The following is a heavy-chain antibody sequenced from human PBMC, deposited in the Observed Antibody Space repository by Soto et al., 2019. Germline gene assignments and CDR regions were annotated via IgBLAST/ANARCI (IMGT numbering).Heavy chain of an antibody. V-gene: IGHV1-46*01. CDR1: GYTFTSHY. D-gene: IGHD3-10*02. CDR2: INHSGGST. J-gene: IGHJ4*02. Sequence: ASVKVSCRASGYTFTSHYMHWVRQAPGQGLEWMGIINHSGGSTSYAQRFQGRVSMTRHKYTSKVYMELNSLRSEDTAVYYCPRWLYDRDIDYWSQRILVTVCS. CDR3: PRWLYDRDIDY.